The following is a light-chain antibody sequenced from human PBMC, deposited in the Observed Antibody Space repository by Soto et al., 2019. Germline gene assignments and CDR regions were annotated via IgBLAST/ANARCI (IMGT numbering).Light chain of an antibody. J-gene: IGLJ2*01. CDR2: VNSDGSH. CDR1: SGHSTYA. CDR3: QTWDTGIQV. Sequence: QSVLTQSPSASASLGASVKLTCTLSSGHSTYAIAWHQQRPEKGPRYLMRVNSDGSHSKGDGIPDRFSGSSSGTERYLTISSLQSDDEADYYCQTWDTGIQVFGGGTKLTVL. V-gene: IGLV4-69*01.